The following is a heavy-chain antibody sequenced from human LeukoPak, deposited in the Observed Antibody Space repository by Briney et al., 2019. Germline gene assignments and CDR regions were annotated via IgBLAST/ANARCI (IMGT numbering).Heavy chain of an antibody. J-gene: IGHJ4*02. V-gene: IGHV3-7*01. CDR3: ASSPGSYYDFWSGYYISGYFDY. CDR2: IKTDGSEK. CDR1: GFTFSNYW. D-gene: IGHD3-3*01. Sequence: PGGSLRLSCEGSGFTFSNYWMGWVRQAPGKGLQWVANIKTDGSEKYYVDSVKGRFTISRDNAKNSLYLQMNSLRAEDTAVYYCASSPGSYYDFWSGYYISGYFDYWGQGTLVTVSS.